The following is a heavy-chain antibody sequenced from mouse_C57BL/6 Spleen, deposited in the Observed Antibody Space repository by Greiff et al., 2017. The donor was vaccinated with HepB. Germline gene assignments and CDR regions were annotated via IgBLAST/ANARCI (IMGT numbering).Heavy chain of an antibody. J-gene: IGHJ4*01. CDR3: ATITTRFDYAMDY. CDR2: IYPSDSET. V-gene: IGHV1-61*01. D-gene: IGHD1-1*01. Sequence: VQLQQPGAELVRPGSSVKLSCKASGYTFTSYWMDWVKQRPGQGLEWIGNIYPSDSETHYNQKFKDKATLTVDKSSSTAYMQLSSLTSEDSAVYYCATITTRFDYAMDYWGQGTSVTVSS. CDR1: GYTFTSYW.